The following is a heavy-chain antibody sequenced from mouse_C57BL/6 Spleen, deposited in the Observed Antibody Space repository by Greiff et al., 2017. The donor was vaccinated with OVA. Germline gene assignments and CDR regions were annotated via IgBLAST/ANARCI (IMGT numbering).Heavy chain of an antibody. CDR3: ARYDLYYFDY. V-gene: IGHV1-69*01. D-gene: IGHD2-12*01. Sequence: VQLQQSGAELVMPGASVKLSCKASGYTFTSYWMHWVKQRPGQGLEWIGEIDPSDSYTNYNQKFKGKSTLTVDKSSSTAYMQLSSLTSEDSAVYYCARYDLYYFDYWGQGTTLTVSS. CDR2: IDPSDSYT. CDR1: GYTFTSYW. J-gene: IGHJ2*01.